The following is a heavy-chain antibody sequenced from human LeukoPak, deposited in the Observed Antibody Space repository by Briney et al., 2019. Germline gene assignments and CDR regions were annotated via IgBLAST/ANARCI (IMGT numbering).Heavy chain of an antibody. CDR2: IKQDGSEK. D-gene: IGHD3-10*01. Sequence: GGSLRLSCAASGFTFSSYWMSWVRQAPGKGLEWVANIKQDGSEKYYVDSVKGRFTISRDNAKNSLYLQMNSLRAEDTAVYYCARGQLLPGSGSYYTLDYWGQGTLVTVSS. J-gene: IGHJ4*02. V-gene: IGHV3-7*01. CDR1: GFTFSSYW. CDR3: ARGQLLPGSGSYYTLDY.